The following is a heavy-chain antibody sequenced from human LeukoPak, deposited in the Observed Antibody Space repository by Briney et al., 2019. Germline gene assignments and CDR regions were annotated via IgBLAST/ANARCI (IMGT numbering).Heavy chain of an antibody. CDR3: AREKSSTSCYLCDYGMDV. Sequence: GGSLRLSCAASGFTFSSYSMNWVRQAPGKGLEWVSSISSSSSYIYYADSVKGRFTISRDNAKNSLYLQMNSLRAEDTAVHYCAREKSSTSCYLCDYGMDVWGQGTTVTVSS. D-gene: IGHD2-2*01. V-gene: IGHV3-21*01. CDR2: ISSSSSYI. CDR1: GFTFSSYS. J-gene: IGHJ6*02.